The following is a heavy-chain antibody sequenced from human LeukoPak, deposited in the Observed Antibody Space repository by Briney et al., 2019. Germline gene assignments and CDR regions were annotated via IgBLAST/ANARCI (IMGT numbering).Heavy chain of an antibody. J-gene: IGHJ4*02. CDR2: IIPMFGVA. V-gene: IGHV1-69*13. Sequence: ASVKVSCKASGDTFSSSAITWVRQAPGQGPEWMGGIIPMFGVANYAQKFQGRVTISSDEPTTTVYMEVSSLKSEDTAVYYCATISSNWVAFDHWGQGTLVTVSS. CDR3: ATISSNWVAFDH. D-gene: IGHD6-13*01. CDR1: GDTFSSSA.